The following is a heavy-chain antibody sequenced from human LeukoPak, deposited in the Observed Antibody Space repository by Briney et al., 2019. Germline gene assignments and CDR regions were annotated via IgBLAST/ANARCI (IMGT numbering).Heavy chain of an antibody. CDR1: GVSISSYY. CDR2: IYYSGST. V-gene: IGHV4-59*01. CDR3: ARYVVVTAYFDY. J-gene: IGHJ4*02. D-gene: IGHD2-21*02. Sequence: PSETLSLTCTVSGVSISSYYWSWIRQPPGKGLEWIGYIYYSGSTNYNPSLKSRVTISVDTSKNQFSLKLSSVTAADTAVYYCARYVVVTAYFDYWGPGTLVTVSS.